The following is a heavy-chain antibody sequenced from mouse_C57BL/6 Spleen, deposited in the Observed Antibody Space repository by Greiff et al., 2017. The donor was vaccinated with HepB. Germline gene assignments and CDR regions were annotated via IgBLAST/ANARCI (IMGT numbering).Heavy chain of an antibody. CDR1: GFTFSSYA. D-gene: IGHD2-5*01. J-gene: IGHJ2*01. Sequence: EVKLMESGGGLVKPGGSLKLSCAASGFTFSSYAMSWVRQTPEKRLEWVATISDGGSYTYYPDNVKGRFTISRDNAKNNLYLQMSHLKSEDTAMYYCARGEGYSNYGYFDYWGQGTTLTVSS. CDR2: ISDGGSYT. CDR3: ARGEGYSNYGYFDY. V-gene: IGHV5-4*03.